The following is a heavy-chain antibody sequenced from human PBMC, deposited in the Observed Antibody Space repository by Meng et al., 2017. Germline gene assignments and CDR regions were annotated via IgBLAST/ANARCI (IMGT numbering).Heavy chain of an antibody. J-gene: IGHJ4*02. CDR1: GFTFSSYG. D-gene: IGHD6-19*01. CDR2: IWYDGSNK. Sequence: QGLLGGSGGGVVHPGRSLRLSFAASGFTFSSYGMHWVRQAPGKGLEWVAVIWYDGSNKYYADSVKGRFTISRDNSKNTLYLQMNSLRAEDTAVYYCARVVYSSGWSFDYWGQGTLVTVSS. CDR3: ARVVYSSGWSFDY. V-gene: IGHV3-33*01.